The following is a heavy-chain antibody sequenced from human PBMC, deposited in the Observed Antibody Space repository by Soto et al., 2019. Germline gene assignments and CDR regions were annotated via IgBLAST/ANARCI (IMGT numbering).Heavy chain of an antibody. V-gene: IGHV4-39*01. D-gene: IGHD3-22*01. CDR3: ARQSITMIVGPGNFDY. J-gene: IGHJ4*02. CDR2: IYYSGST. Sequence: SETLSLTCTVSGGSISSSSYYWGWIRQPPGKGLEWIGSIYYSGSTYYNPSLKSRVTISVDTSKNQFSLKLSSVTAADTAVYYCARQSITMIVGPGNFDYWGQGTLVTVSS. CDR1: GGSISSSSYY.